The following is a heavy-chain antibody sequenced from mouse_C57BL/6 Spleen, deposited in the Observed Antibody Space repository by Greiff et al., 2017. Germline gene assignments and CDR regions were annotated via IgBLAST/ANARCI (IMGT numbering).Heavy chain of an antibody. J-gene: IGHJ2*01. Sequence: QVHVKQPGAELVKPGASVKMSCKASGYTFTSYWITWVKQRPGQGLEWIGDIYPGSGSTNYNEKFKSKATLTVDTSSSTAYMQLSSLTSEDSAVYYCARFYYDYAVDYWGQGTTLTVSS. V-gene: IGHV1-55*01. D-gene: IGHD2-4*01. CDR1: GYTFTSYW. CDR3: ARFYYDYAVDY. CDR2: IYPGSGST.